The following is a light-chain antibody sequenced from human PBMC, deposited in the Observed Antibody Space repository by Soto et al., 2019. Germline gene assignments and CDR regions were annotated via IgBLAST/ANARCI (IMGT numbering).Light chain of an antibody. Sequence: GDRVTITCRASQDIRNDLGWYQQKPGKTPKLLIFAASSLQSGVPSRFSGSGSGTDFTLTISSLQPEDFATYYCRQDFNYPWTFGQGTKVEIE. CDR1: QDIRND. CDR2: AAS. CDR3: RQDFNYPWT. J-gene: IGKJ1*01. V-gene: IGKV1-6*01.